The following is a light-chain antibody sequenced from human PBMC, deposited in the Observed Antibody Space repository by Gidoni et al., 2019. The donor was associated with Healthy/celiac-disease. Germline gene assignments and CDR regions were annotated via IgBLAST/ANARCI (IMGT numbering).Light chain of an antibody. CDR3: QQYKSWYT. Sequence: DIQVTQSPSTLSASVGDRVTITCRASQSITSWLVWYQKKPVTAPKLLIYKAYSLESGVPSRFSGSGSGTEFTLTISSLQPDDFATYYCQQYKSWYTFGQGTKLEIK. J-gene: IGKJ2*01. V-gene: IGKV1-5*03. CDR2: KAY. CDR1: QSITSW.